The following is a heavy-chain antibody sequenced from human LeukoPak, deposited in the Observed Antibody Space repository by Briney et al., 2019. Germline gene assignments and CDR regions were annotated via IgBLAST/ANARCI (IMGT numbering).Heavy chain of an antibody. J-gene: IGHJ3*02. CDR2: MNPNSGNT. V-gene: IGHV1-8*01. CDR1: GYTFTSYD. D-gene: IGHD3-22*01. Sequence: ASVKVSCKASGYTFTSYDINWVRQATGQGLEWMGWMNPNSGNTGYAQKFKGRVTMTRNTSISTAYMELSSLRSEDTAVYYCARWREYYYDSSGYCLAFDIWGQGTMVTVSS. CDR3: ARWREYYYDSSGYCLAFDI.